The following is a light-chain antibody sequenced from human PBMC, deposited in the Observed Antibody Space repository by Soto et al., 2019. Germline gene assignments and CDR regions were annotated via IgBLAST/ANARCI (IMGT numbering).Light chain of an antibody. Sequence: VLTQSPGTLSLSPGDRATLSCRASQSVSSNCLAWYQQKPGQAPRLLIYGASGRATGSPDRFSGSGSGKDFTITISRLEPEDFAVYYCQQYGRSASVTFGPGTKVDIK. CDR3: QQYGRSASVT. CDR1: QSVSSNC. V-gene: IGKV3-20*01. J-gene: IGKJ3*01. CDR2: GAS.